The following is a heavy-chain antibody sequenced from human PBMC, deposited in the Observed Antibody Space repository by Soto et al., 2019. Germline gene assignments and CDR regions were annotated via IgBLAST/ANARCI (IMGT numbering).Heavy chain of an antibody. CDR2: INPSGGNT. CDR1: GYILSNYY. J-gene: IGHJ4*01. CDR3: ARGIAAGELDY. D-gene: IGHD6-13*01. Sequence: ASVKVSCKASGYILSNYYMHWVRQAPGQGLEWMGIINPSGGNTSYPQKFQGRVTMTRDTSTSTVYMELSSLRSEDTAVYYCARGIAAGELDYWGHGTLVTVSS. V-gene: IGHV1-46*01.